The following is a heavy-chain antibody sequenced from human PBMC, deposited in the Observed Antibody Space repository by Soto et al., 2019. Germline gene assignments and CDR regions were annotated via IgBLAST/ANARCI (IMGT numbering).Heavy chain of an antibody. Sequence: SETLSLTCTVSGGSISSGGYCWSWIRQHPGKGLEWIGYIYYSGSTYYNPSLKSRVTISVDTSKNQFSLKLSSVTAADTAVYYCAREAACTNGVCYPHYYYLAVWGKGTTVTVSS. D-gene: IGHD2-8*01. CDR1: GGSISSGGYC. J-gene: IGHJ6*03. CDR2: IYYSGST. V-gene: IGHV4-31*03. CDR3: AREAACTNGVCYPHYYYLAV.